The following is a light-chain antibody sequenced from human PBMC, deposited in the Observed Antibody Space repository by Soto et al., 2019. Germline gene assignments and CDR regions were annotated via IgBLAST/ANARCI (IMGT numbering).Light chain of an antibody. Sequence: EFVLTQSPGTLSLSPGERATLSCRASQSVSSSYLAWYQQKPGQAPRLLIYGASSRATGIPDRFSGGGSGTDFTLTISRLEPEDFAVYYCQQYGSSPFPFGPGTKEDIK. V-gene: IGKV3-20*01. CDR3: QQYGSSPFP. J-gene: IGKJ3*01. CDR2: GAS. CDR1: QSVSSSY.